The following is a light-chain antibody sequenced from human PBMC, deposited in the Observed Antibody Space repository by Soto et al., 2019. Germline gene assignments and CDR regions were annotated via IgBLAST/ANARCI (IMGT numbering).Light chain of an antibody. Sequence: QSVLTQPPSASGTPGQRVTISCSGSRSNIGSNTVNWFQQLPGSAPTLLIYSNNQRPSGVPDRFSGSRSGTSASLAISGLQSEDEADYYCAAWDDSLNGYVFGTGTKVTVL. CDR2: SNN. CDR3: AAWDDSLNGYV. CDR1: RSNIGSNT. V-gene: IGLV1-44*01. J-gene: IGLJ1*01.